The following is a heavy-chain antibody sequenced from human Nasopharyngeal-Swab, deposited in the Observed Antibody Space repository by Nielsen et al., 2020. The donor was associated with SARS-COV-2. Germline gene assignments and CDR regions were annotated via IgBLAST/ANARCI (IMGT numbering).Heavy chain of an antibody. CDR2: INRSGFT. Sequence: SETLSLTCAVYGASFSGYYWTWIRQPPGKGLEWIGEINRSGFTNYNPSLKSRVTISLDTSKNQFSLKLSSVTAADTAMFYCARGPMRGWFDPWGQGTLVTVSS. V-gene: IGHV4-34*01. J-gene: IGHJ5*02. CDR3: ARGPMRGWFDP. D-gene: IGHD2-2*01. CDR1: GASFSGYY.